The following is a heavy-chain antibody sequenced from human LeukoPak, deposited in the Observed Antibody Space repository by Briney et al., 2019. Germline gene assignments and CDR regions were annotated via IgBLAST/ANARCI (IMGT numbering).Heavy chain of an antibody. CDR1: GFTFSSYS. CDR3: ARALRYIEVGFDY. J-gene: IGHJ4*02. Sequence: PGGSLRLSCAASGFTFSSYSMNWVRQAPGKGLEWVSSISSSRSYMYYADSVKGRFTISRDNAKNSLYLQMNSLRAEDTAVYYCARALRYIEVGFDYWGQGTLVTVSS. V-gene: IGHV3-21*01. D-gene: IGHD3-9*01. CDR2: ISSSRSYM.